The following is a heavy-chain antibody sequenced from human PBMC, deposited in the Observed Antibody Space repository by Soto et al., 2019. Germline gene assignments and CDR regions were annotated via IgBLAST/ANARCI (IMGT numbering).Heavy chain of an antibody. Sequence: GGSLRLSCTASGFTFSSYAMTWVRQAPGRGLEGVSGITASGGRTFYADSVKGRFTISRDNSRSTLYLQMNSLRAEDTAVYYCAKDTRYADYVRWCASWGQGTLVTVSS. J-gene: IGHJ5*01. CDR2: ITASGGRT. D-gene: IGHD4-17*01. V-gene: IGHV3-23*01. CDR1: GFTFSSYA. CDR3: AKDTRYADYVRWCAS.